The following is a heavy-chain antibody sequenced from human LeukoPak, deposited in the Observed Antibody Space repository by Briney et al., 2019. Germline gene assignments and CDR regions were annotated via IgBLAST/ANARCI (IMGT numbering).Heavy chain of an antibody. CDR3: ARHKNSGVTTSYYFDY. D-gene: IGHD5-12*01. CDR1: GDSISSSSYY. J-gene: IGHJ4*02. Sequence: PSETLSLTCIVSGDSISSSSYYWVWIRQPPGKGLEWIGSISYSRSAYYNPSLKSRVTISVDTSNNQFSLNLSSVTAADTAVYYCARHKNSGVTTSYYFDYWGQGTLVTVSS. CDR2: ISYSRSA. V-gene: IGHV4-39*01.